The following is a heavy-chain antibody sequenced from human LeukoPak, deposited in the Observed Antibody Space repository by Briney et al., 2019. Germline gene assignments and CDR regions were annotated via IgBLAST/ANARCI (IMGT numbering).Heavy chain of an antibody. CDR1: GYTFTSYD. D-gene: IGHD1-14*01. V-gene: IGHV1-8*03. Sequence: ASVKVSCKASGYTFTSYDINWVRQATGRGLEWMGWMNPNSGNTGYAQKFQGRVTITRNTSISTAYMELSSLRSEDTAVYYCARATGFSDFDYWGQGTLVTVSS. CDR2: MNPNSGNT. J-gene: IGHJ4*02. CDR3: ARATGFSDFDY.